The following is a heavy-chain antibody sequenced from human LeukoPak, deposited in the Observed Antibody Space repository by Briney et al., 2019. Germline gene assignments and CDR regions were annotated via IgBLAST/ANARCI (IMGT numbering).Heavy chain of an antibody. J-gene: IGHJ3*02. V-gene: IGHV3-23*01. Sequence: GGPLRLSCAASGFTFNTYAMSWVRQAPGKGLEWVSSISGTGGGTYYADSVKGRFTISRDNSHKTLYLQMNSLRAEDTAVYYCAKDREMYFYDSSGYRDAFHIWGQGTKVTVSS. CDR2: ISGTGGGT. D-gene: IGHD3-22*01. CDR1: GFTFNTYA. CDR3: AKDREMYFYDSSGYRDAFHI.